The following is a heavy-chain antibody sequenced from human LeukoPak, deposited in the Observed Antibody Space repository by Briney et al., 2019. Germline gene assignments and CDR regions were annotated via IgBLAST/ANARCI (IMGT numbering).Heavy chain of an antibody. CDR3: AGEVVRGVTMDAFDI. J-gene: IGHJ3*02. CDR2: ISYDGSNK. V-gene: IGHV3-30*03. CDR1: GFTFSSYG. D-gene: IGHD3-10*01. Sequence: GGSLRLSCAAPGFTFSSYGMHWVRQAPGKGLEWVAVISYDGSNKYYADSVKGRFTISRDNSKNTLYLQMNSLRAEDTAVYYCAGEVVRGVTMDAFDIWGQGTMVTVSS.